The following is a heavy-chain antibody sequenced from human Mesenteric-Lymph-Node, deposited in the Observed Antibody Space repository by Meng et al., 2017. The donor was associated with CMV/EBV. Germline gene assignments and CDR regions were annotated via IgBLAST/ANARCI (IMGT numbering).Heavy chain of an antibody. CDR2: IYYSGST. J-gene: IGHJ4*02. Sequence: SETLSLTCTVSGGSISSSSYYWGWIRQPPGKGLEWIGSIYYSGSTYYNPSLKSRVTISVDTSKNQFSLKLTFVTAADTAVYYCARQPLEQQPIYFDYWGQGTLVTVSS. D-gene: IGHD6-13*01. CDR3: ARQPLEQQPIYFDY. CDR1: GGSISSSSYY. V-gene: IGHV4-39*01.